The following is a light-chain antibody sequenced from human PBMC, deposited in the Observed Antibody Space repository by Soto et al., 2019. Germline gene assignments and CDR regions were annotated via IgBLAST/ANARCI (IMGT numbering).Light chain of an antibody. CDR2: DVS. CDR1: SRDLGGYNY. V-gene: IGLV2-14*01. Sequence: QSARLRPASVLGPPGRSITIPCTETSRDLGGYNYASWYQQHPGKAPKLRFYDVSNRPSGVSNRFSGSKSGNTASLTISGLQAEDEADYYCSSYTSSSTLPYVFGTGTKLTVL. J-gene: IGLJ1*01. CDR3: SSYTSSSTLPYV.